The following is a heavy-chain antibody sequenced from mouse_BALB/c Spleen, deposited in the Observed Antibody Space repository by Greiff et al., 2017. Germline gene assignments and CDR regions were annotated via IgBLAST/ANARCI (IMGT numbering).Heavy chain of an antibody. J-gene: IGHJ4*01. V-gene: IGHV2-9*02. D-gene: IGHD2-14*01. CDR1: GFSLTSYG. Sequence: VKLVESGPGLVAPSQSLSITCTVSGFSLTSYGVHWVRQPPGKGLEWLGVIWAGGSTNYNSALMSRLSISKDNSKSQVFLKMNSLQTDDTAMYYCAREGVREDYAMDYWGQGTSVTVSS. CDR2: IWAGGST. CDR3: AREGVREDYAMDY.